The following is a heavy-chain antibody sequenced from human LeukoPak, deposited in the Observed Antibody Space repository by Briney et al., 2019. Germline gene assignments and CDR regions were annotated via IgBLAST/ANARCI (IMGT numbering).Heavy chain of an antibody. CDR1: GYTLTELS. CDR3: ATGGGATQANWFDP. V-gene: IGHV1-24*01. CDR2: FDPEDGET. Sequence: ASVKVSCKVSGYTLTELSMHWVRQAPGKGLEWMGGFDPEDGETIYAQKFQGRVTMTEDTSTDTAYMEPSSLRSEDTAVYYCATGGGATQANWFDPWGQGTLVTVSS. D-gene: IGHD1-26*01. J-gene: IGHJ5*02.